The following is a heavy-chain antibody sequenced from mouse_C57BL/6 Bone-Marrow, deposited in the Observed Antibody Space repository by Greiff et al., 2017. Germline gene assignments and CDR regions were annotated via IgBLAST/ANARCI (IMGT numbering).Heavy chain of an antibody. CDR1: GYTFTDYY. CDR2: INPYNGGT. CDR3: ARSYGSSYVLYFDV. D-gene: IGHD1-1*01. Sequence: EVQLQQSGPVLVKPGASVKMSCKASGYTFTDYYMNWVKQSHGKSLEWIGVINPYNGGTSYNQKFKGKATLTVDKSSSTAYMELNSLTSEYSAVYFCARSYGSSYVLYFDVWGTGTTVTGSA. V-gene: IGHV1-19*01. J-gene: IGHJ1*03.